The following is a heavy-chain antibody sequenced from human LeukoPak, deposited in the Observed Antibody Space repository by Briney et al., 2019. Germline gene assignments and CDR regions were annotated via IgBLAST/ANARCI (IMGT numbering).Heavy chain of an antibody. J-gene: IGHJ6*02. CDR1: GDSVSNNRAA. CDR3: ARLLARGMDV. V-gene: IGHV6-1*01. D-gene: IGHD2-15*01. Sequence: SQPLSLTFAISGDSVSNNRAAWNWIRQSPSRGLEWLGRTYYRSKWYNDYAVSVKSRITINPDTTKNQFSLQLNSVTPEDTAVYYCARLLARGMDVWGQGTTVTVSS. CDR2: TYYRSKWYN.